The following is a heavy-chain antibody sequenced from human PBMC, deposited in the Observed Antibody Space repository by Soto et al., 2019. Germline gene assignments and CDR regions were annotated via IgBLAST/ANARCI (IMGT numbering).Heavy chain of an antibody. Sequence: GESLKISCKGSGYSFTSYWIGWVRQMPGKGLEWMVIIYPGDSDTRYSPSFQGQVTISADKSISTAYLQWSSLKASDTAMYCCARTRSSWLYGMDVWGQGTTVTVSS. CDR1: GYSFTSYW. V-gene: IGHV5-51*01. CDR2: IYPGDSDT. D-gene: IGHD6-13*01. CDR3: ARTRSSWLYGMDV. J-gene: IGHJ6*02.